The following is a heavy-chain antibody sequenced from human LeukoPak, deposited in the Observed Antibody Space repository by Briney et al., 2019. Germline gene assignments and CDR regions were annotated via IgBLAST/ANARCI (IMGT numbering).Heavy chain of an antibody. D-gene: IGHD3-22*01. J-gene: IGHJ5*02. V-gene: IGHV1-69*04. CDR2: IIPILGIA. CDR3: ARASYYDSSGYYLGYNWFDP. Sequence: SVKVSCKASGGTFSSYAISWVRQAPGQGLEWMGRIIPILGIANYAQKFQGRVTITADKSTSAAYMELSSLRSEDTAVYYCARASYYDSSGYYLGYNWFDPWGQGTLVTVSS. CDR1: GGTFSSYA.